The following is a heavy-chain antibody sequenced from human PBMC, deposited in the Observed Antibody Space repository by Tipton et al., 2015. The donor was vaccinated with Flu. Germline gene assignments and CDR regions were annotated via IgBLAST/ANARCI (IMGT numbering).Heavy chain of an antibody. CDR1: GYSISSGYY. J-gene: IGHJ4*02. Sequence: TLSLTCTVSGYSISSGYYWGWIRKPPGKGLEWIGSIYHSGSTYYNPSLKSRVTISVDTSKNQFSLKLSSVTAADTAVHYCARARSMWELLFMDYWGQGTLVTVSS. CDR3: ARARSMWELLFMDY. D-gene: IGHD1-26*01. CDR2: IYHSGST. V-gene: IGHV4-38-2*02.